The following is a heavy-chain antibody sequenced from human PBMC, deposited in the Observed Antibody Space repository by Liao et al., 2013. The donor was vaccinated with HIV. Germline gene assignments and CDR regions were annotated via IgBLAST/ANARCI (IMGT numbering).Heavy chain of an antibody. J-gene: IGHJ4*02. D-gene: IGHD3-9*01. CDR3: ARESYDVLTGYLDY. Sequence: QLQLQESGPGLVKPSETLSLTCAVSGGSISSSSYYWGWIRQPPGKGLEWIGSIYYSGITYYNPSLKSRVTISVDTSKNQFSLKLSSVTAADTAVYYCARESYDVLTGYLDYWGQGTLVTVSS. V-gene: IGHV4-39*07. CDR1: GGSISSSSYY. CDR2: IYYSGIT.